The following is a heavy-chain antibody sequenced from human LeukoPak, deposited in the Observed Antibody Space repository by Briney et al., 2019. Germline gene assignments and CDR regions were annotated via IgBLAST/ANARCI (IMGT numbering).Heavy chain of an antibody. J-gene: IGHJ5*02. V-gene: IGHV3-21*01. CDR3: ASDPNNWFDP. Sequence: GGSLRLSCAASGFSFSSYSMNWVRQAPGNGLEWVSSISSSSSYIYYADSVKGRFTISRDNAKNSLYLQMNSLRAEDTAVYYCASDPNNWFDPWGQGTLVTVSS. CDR1: GFSFSSYS. CDR2: ISSSSSYI.